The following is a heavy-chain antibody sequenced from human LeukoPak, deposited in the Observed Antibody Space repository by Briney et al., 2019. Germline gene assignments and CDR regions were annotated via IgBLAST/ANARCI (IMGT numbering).Heavy chain of an antibody. CDR1: GGSISSYY. J-gene: IGHJ4*02. CDR3: ASHRYYYDSSGLAFDY. D-gene: IGHD3-22*01. V-gene: IGHV4-4*07. Sequence: SETLSFTCTASGGSISSYYWSWIRQPAGKGLEWIGRIYTSGSTNYNPSLKSRVTMSVDTSKNQFSLKLSSVTAADTAVYYCASHRYYYDSSGLAFDYWGQGTLVTVSS. CDR2: IYTSGST.